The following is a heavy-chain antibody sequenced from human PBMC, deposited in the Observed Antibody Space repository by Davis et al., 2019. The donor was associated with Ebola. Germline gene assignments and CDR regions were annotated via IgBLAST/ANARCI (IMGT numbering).Heavy chain of an antibody. J-gene: IGHJ6*02. Sequence: PGGSLRLSCAASGFTFSSYAMHWVRQAPGKGLEWVAVISYDGSNKYYADSVKGRFTISRDNSKNTLYLQMNSLRAEDTAVYYCARDLVVAAASYYYYYGMDVWGQGTTVTVSS. D-gene: IGHD6-13*01. CDR2: ISYDGSNK. CDR1: GFTFSSYA. V-gene: IGHV3-30*04. CDR3: ARDLVVAAASYYYYYGMDV.